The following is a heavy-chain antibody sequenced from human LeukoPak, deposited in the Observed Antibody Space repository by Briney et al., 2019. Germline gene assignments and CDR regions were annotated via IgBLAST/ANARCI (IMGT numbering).Heavy chain of an antibody. D-gene: IGHD2-2*02. V-gene: IGHV4-34*01. J-gene: IGHJ5*02. CDR3: ARTARYCSSASCYIMNWLDP. CDR1: GGSFSGYY. Sequence: SETLSLTCAVYGGSFSGYYWSWIRQPPGKGLEWIGEINHSGSTNYNPSLKSRVTISVDTSKNQFSLKLSSVTAADTAVYYCARTARYCSSASCYIMNWLDPWGQGTLVTVSS. CDR2: INHSGST.